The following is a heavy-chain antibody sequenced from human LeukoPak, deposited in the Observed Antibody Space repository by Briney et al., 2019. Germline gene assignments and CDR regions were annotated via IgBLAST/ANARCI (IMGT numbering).Heavy chain of an antibody. CDR1: GGSISSGAYY. J-gene: IGHJ3*02. CDR3: ARDAYQWLADAFDI. CDR2: IYHSGGT. V-gene: IGHV4-30-2*01. D-gene: IGHD6-19*01. Sequence: ASETLSLTCTVSGGSISSGAYYWSWIRQPPGRGLEWIGYIYHSGGTYYNPSLKSRVTISVDRSKNQFSLKVSSVTAADTAVYYCARDAYQWLADAFDIWGQGIMVTVSS.